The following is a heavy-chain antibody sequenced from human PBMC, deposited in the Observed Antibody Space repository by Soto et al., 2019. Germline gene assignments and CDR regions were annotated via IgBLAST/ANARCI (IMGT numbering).Heavy chain of an antibody. V-gene: IGHV4-34*01. CDR2: INHSGST. CDR1: GGSCGGFG. D-gene: IGHD2-8*01. CDR3: ATDTKPT. Sequence: ASETLCLTCAVYGGSCGGFGWSWIRQPPGKGLEWIGEINHSGSTNYNPSLKSRFTISRDNAKNSLYLQMNSLRAEDTAVYSCATDTKPTWGQGTLVTVSS. J-gene: IGHJ4*02.